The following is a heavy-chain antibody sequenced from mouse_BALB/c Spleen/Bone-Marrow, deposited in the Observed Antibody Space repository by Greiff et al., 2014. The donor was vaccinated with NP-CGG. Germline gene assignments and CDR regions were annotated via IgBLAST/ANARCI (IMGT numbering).Heavy chain of an antibody. CDR2: IYPGDGDT. CDR1: GYAFSSSW. Sequence: QVQLQQSGPELVKPGASVKISCKASGYAFSSSWMNWVKQRPGQGLEWIGRIYPGDGDTNYNGKFKGKATLTADKSSSTAYMQLSSLTSVDSAVYFCARDGYGKRNYFDYWAKAPLSQSPQ. D-gene: IGHD2-1*01. J-gene: IGHJ2*01. V-gene: IGHV1-82*01. CDR3: ARDGYGKRNYFDY.